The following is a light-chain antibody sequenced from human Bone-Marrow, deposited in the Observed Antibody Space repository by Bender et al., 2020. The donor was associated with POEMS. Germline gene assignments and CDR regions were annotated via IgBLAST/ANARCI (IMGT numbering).Light chain of an antibody. CDR1: SSDVGGYNF. CDR2: DVS. J-gene: IGLJ3*02. Sequence: QSALTQPASVSGSPGQSITISCTGTSSDVGGYNFVSWYQQHPGNAPKLMVYDVSNRPSGVSDRFSGSKSGNTASLTISGLQAEDEADYHCSSYAGSSPWVFGGGTKLTVL. V-gene: IGLV2-14*03. CDR3: SSYAGSSPWV.